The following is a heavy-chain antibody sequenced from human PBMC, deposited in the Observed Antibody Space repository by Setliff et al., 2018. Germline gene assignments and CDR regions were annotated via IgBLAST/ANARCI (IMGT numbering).Heavy chain of an antibody. V-gene: IGHV1-18*01. CDR3: ARGSSSEVGATACND. CDR1: GYSFTNYG. J-gene: IGHJ4*02. CDR2: ISAYNGNT. Sequence: ASVKVSCKASGYSFTNYGLSWVRQAPGQGLEWMGWISAYNGNTHYAQKLQGRVTMTTDTSTSTAYMELRSLRSDDTAVYYCARGSSSEVGATACNDWGQGTLVTVSS. D-gene: IGHD1-26*01.